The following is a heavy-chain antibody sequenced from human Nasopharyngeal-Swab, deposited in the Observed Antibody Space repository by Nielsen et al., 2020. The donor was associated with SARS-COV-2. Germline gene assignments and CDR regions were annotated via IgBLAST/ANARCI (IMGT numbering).Heavy chain of an antibody. D-gene: IGHD2-2*01. CDR2: INHNGSS. J-gene: IGHJ6*03. V-gene: IGHV4-34*01. CDR3: ARGLSGVVPAPILGLGPYYYFYYIDV. Sequence: ESLKISCAVSGVSFSAYYWGWIRQPPGKGLEWVGEINHNGSSNYYPSLMSGVTISVDTSKSQFSLKLTSVTAADTSVYYCARGLSGVVPAPILGLGPYYYFYYIDVWGKGTTVTVSS. CDR1: GVSFSAYY.